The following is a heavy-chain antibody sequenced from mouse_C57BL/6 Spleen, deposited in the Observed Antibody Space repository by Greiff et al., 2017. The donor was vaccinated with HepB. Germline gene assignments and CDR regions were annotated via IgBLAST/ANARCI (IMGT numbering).Heavy chain of an antibody. V-gene: IGHV1-69*01. Sequence: QVQLQQPGAELVMPGASVKLSCKASGYTFTSYWMHWVKQRPGQGLEWIGEIDPSDSYTNYNQKFKGKSTLTVDKSSSTAYMQLSSLTSEDSAVYYCARGGYGSSPYFDYWGRGTTLTVSS. CDR2: IDPSDSYT. D-gene: IGHD1-1*01. J-gene: IGHJ2*01. CDR3: ARGGYGSSPYFDY. CDR1: GYTFTSYW.